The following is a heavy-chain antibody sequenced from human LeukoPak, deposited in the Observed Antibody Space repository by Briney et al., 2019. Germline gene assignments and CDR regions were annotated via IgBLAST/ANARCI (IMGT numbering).Heavy chain of an antibody. CDR2: IEYDGSNK. CDR1: GITFSSYG. D-gene: IGHD3-3*01. Sequence: GGSLRLSCPASGITFSSYGMHWVRQAPGKGLEWVAVIEYDGSNKYYADSVKGRFTISRDNSKNTLYLQMNSLRAEDTAVYYCARDYESLFDYWGQGTLVTVSS. CDR3: ARDYESLFDY. V-gene: IGHV3-33*01. J-gene: IGHJ4*02.